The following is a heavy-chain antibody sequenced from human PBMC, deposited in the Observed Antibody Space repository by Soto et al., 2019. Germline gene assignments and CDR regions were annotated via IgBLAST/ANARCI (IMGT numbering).Heavy chain of an antibody. CDR1: GGTFSSYA. CDR3: ARSQGSSTSLEIYSDYYYGMDV. V-gene: IGHV1-69*01. Sequence: QVQLVQSGAEVQKPGSSVKVSCKASGGTFSSYAISWVRQAPGQGLEWMGGIIPISDTTNYAQKFQGRVTITADESTSTAYMELSSLRSEDTAVYYCARSQGSSTSLEIYSDYYYGMDVWGQGTTVTVSS. J-gene: IGHJ6*02. CDR2: IIPISDTT. D-gene: IGHD2-2*01.